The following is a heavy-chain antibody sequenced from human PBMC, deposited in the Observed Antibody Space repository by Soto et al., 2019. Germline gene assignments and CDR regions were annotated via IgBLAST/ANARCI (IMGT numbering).Heavy chain of an antibody. V-gene: IGHV3-48*01. CDR3: AREVWDISGYSDY. CDR2: ISSSSSTI. J-gene: IGHJ4*02. Sequence: GGSLRLSCVVSGFTFSSHSMNWVRQAPGKGLEWVSYISSSSSTIYYADSVKGRFTISRDNAKNSLYLQMNSLRAEDTAVYYCAREVWDISGYSDYWGQGTLVTVSS. CDR1: GFTFSSHS. D-gene: IGHD3-22*01.